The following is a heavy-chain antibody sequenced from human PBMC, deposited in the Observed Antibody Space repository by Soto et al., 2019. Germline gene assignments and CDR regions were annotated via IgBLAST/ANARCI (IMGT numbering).Heavy chain of an antibody. CDR2: IYWDDDK. J-gene: IGHJ4*02. D-gene: IGHD3-16*01. Sequence: QITLKESGPTLVRPTQTLTLTCTVSGFSLDTWGVGVGWIRQPPGKAPAWLALIYWDDDKRYSPSLKNRLTNTKDTSNSQVVPTVPNTAPVETLTYYCARALGAWGSYYFDHWGQGPLVTVSS. V-gene: IGHV2-5*02. CDR1: GFSLDTWGVG. CDR3: ARALGAWGSYYFDH.